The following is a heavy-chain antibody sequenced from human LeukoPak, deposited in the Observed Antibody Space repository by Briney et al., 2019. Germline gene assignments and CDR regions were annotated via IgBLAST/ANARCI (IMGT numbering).Heavy chain of an antibody. CDR1: GGTFSSDT. D-gene: IGHD2-15*01. CDR3: ASTVLGLLLHNWFDP. V-gene: IGHV1-69*02. CDR2: IIPILGIA. Sequence: ASVKVSCKXSGGTFSSDTISWVRQAPRQGLEWMGRIIPILGIANYAQKFQGRVTITADKSTSTAYMELSSLRSEDAAVYYCASTVLGLLLHNWFDPWGQGTLVTVSS. J-gene: IGHJ5*02.